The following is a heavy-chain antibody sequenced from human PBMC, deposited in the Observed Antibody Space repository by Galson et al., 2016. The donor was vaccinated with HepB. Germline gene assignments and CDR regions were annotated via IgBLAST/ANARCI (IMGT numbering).Heavy chain of an antibody. CDR1: GFKFNTFG. CDR2: ISYDGYSK. J-gene: IGHJ6*02. D-gene: IGHD4-17*01. Sequence: SLRLSCAASGFKFNTFGMHWVRQAPGKGLEWVAVISYDGYSKYYEDSVKGRFTISRDNSKKTLSLQLNSLRGDDTAVYYCAKAASNYGDYLGLDVWGQGTTVTVS. V-gene: IGHV3-30*18. CDR3: AKAASNYGDYLGLDV.